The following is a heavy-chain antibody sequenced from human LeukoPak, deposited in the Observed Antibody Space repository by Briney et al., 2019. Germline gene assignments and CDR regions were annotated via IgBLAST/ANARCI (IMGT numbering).Heavy chain of an antibody. V-gene: IGHV3-48*02. CDR1: GFTFSSYT. Sequence: GGSLRLSCAASGFTFSSYTMNWVRQAPGKGLEWVSFISSTSATIYYADSVKGRFTVSRDNAKNSLYLQMNRLRDEDTAVYYCASSGYARYWGQGTLVTVSS. J-gene: IGHJ4*02. CDR2: ISSTSATI. CDR3: ASSGYARY. D-gene: IGHD2-2*01.